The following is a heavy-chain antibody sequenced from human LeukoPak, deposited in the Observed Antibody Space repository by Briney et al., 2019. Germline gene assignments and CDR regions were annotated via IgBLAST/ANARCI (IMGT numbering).Heavy chain of an antibody. Sequence: SETLSLTCAVYGGSFSGYYWSWIRQPPGKGLEWIGEINHSGSTNYNPSLKSRVTISVDTSKNQFSLKLSSVTAADTAVYYCAAVGSSSAQEDASDIWGQGTMVTVSS. CDR3: AAVGSSSAQEDASDI. V-gene: IGHV4-34*01. J-gene: IGHJ3*02. D-gene: IGHD6-6*01. CDR1: GGSFSGYY. CDR2: INHSGST.